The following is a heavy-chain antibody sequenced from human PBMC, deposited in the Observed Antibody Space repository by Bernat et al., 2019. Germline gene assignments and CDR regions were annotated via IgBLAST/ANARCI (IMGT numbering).Heavy chain of an antibody. D-gene: IGHD1-26*01. CDR3: AREGNGRSSDY. V-gene: IGHV3-69-1*01. CDR1: GFTFSNAY. CDR2: IKSGTTT. J-gene: IGHJ4*02. Sequence: EVQLVESGGGLVKPGGSLRLSCAASGFTFSNAYMTWVRQAPGKGLEWVGRIKSGTTTYYADSVKGRFTISRDNGKNSLYLQMNSLRAEDTAVYYCAREGNGRSSDYWGQGTLVTVSS.